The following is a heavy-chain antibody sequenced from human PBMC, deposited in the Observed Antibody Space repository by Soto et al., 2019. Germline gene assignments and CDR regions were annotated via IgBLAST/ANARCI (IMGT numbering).Heavy chain of an antibody. CDR1: GLIVSSNY. V-gene: IGHV3-53*01. D-gene: IGHD2-15*01. Sequence: GGSLRLSCAASGLIVSSNYMSWVRQAPGKGLEWVSIIYSSGGTYYADSVKGRFTISRDNSMNTLYLQMNSLRAEDTAVYYCARGGVCSSGSCPLRGSFDYWGQGTLVTVSS. J-gene: IGHJ4*02. CDR3: ARGGVCSSGSCPLRGSFDY. CDR2: IYSSGGT.